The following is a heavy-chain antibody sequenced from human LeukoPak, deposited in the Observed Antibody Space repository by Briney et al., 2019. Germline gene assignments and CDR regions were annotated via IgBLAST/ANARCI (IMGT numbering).Heavy chain of an antibody. D-gene: IGHD3-10*01. J-gene: IGHJ5*02. Sequence: SETLSLTCVVSGGSVSSGNYAWSWIRQPPGKGLEWIGHMYHSGTTYYNPSLESRVTISVDRSQNQFSLRLTSVTAADTALYYCARTTLYGSGSYVWFDPWGQGTLVTVSS. CDR3: ARTTLYGSGSYVWFDP. V-gene: IGHV4-30-2*01. CDR2: MYHSGTT. CDR1: GGSVSSGNYA.